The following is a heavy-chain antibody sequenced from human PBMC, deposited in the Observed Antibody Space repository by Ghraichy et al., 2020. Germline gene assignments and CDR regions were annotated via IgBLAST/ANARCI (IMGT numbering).Heavy chain of an antibody. J-gene: IGHJ2*01. CDR2: IYYSGST. CDR1: GGSISSYY. Sequence: SETLSLTCTVSGGSISSYYWSWIRQPPGKGLEWIGYIYYSGSTNYNPSLKSRVTISVDTSKNQFSLKLSSVTAADTAVYYCARAEDDYGDYVVSWYFDLWGRGTLVTVSS. CDR3: ARAEDDYGDYVVSWYFDL. D-gene: IGHD4-17*01. V-gene: IGHV4-59*01.